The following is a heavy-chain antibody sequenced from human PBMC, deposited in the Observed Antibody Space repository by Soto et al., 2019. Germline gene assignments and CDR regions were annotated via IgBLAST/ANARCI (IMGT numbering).Heavy chain of an antibody. D-gene: IGHD6-19*01. J-gene: IGHJ4*02. V-gene: IGHV3-23*01. Sequence: PGGSLRLSCAASGFTFSSYAMSWVRQAPGKGLEWVSAISGGGDTSYADSVKGRFTISRDNAKNTLYLQMNSLRAEDTAVYYCARDRGWSLFDYWGQGTLVTVSS. CDR1: GFTFSSYA. CDR2: ISGGGDT. CDR3: ARDRGWSLFDY.